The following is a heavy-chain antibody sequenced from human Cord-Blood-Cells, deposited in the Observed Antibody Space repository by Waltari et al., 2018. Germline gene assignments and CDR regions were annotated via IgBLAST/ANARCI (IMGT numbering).Heavy chain of an antibody. V-gene: IGHV1-2*04. Sequence: QVQLVQSGAEVKKPGASVKVSCKASGYTFTGYYMHWVRQAPGQGLEWMGWNNPNSGGTNYAQKFQGWVTMTRDTSISTAYMELSRLRSDDTAVYYCARDIGRYCSGGSCYSTRYFDLWGRGTLVTVSS. CDR2: NNPNSGGT. CDR1: GYTFTGYY. D-gene: IGHD2-15*01. CDR3: ARDIGRYCSGGSCYSTRYFDL. J-gene: IGHJ2*01.